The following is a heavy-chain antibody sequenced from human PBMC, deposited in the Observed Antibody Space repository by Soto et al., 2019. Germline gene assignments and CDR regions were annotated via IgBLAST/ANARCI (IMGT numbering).Heavy chain of an antibody. Sequence: SLRLSCSASEFTFSSYAMHWFRQVPGKGLEYVSAISSNGGSTYYADSVKGRFTISRDNSKNTLYLQMSSLRAEDTAVYYCVKGDGYNYSLNDYWGQGTLVTVSS. CDR2: ISSNGGST. V-gene: IGHV3-64D*08. J-gene: IGHJ4*02. CDR1: EFTFSSYA. D-gene: IGHD5-12*01. CDR3: VKGDGYNYSLNDY.